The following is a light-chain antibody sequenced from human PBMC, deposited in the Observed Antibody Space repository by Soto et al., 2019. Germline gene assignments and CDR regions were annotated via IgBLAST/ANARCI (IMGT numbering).Light chain of an antibody. Sequence: EIVMTQSPATLSVSPGERATLSCRASQSVSSNLAWYQQKPGQAPRLLIYGASTRATGIPARFSGSGSGTEFTLTISSLQSEDVAFYYCQQYNNWPRTFGGGTKVEIK. CDR3: QQYNNWPRT. CDR2: GAS. V-gene: IGKV3-15*01. CDR1: QSVSSN. J-gene: IGKJ4*01.